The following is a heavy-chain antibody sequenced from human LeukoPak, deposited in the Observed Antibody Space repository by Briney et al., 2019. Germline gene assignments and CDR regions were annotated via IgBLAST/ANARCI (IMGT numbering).Heavy chain of an antibody. CDR2: IRYDGSNK. D-gene: IGHD3-10*01. J-gene: IGHJ4*02. CDR1: GFTFSGYG. CDR3: AKDRGSGYNYAY. V-gene: IGHV3-30*02. Sequence: GGSLRLSCAASGFTFSGYGMDWVREAPGKGVEWVSFIRYDGSNKYYADSVKGRFTTSRDNSKNTLYLQMNSLRAEDTVVYYCAKDRGSGYNYAYWGQGTLVTVSS.